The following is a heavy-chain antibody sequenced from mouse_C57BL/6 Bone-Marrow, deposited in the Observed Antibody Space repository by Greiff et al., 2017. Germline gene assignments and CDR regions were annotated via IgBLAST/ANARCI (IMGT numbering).Heavy chain of an antibody. CDR2: IYPGSGST. V-gene: IGHV1-55*01. Sequence: VKVQQPGAELVKPGASVKMSCKASGYTFTSYWITWVKQRPGQGLEWIGDIYPGSGSTNYNEKFKSKATLTVDTSSSTAYMQLSSLTSEDSAVYYCARGAMVTTSWFAYWGQGTLVTVSA. CDR1: GYTFTSYW. CDR3: ARGAMVTTSWFAY. D-gene: IGHD2-2*01. J-gene: IGHJ3*01.